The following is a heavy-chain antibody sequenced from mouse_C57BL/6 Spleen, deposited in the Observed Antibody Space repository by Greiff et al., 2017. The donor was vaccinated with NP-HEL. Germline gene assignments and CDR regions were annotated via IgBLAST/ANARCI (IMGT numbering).Heavy chain of an antibody. CDR3: ARTTTVVALYYYAMDY. J-gene: IGHJ4*01. D-gene: IGHD1-1*01. CDR1: GYTFTSYG. Sequence: LVESGAELARPGASVKLSCKASGYTFTSYGISWVKQRTGQGLEWIGEIYPRSGNTYYNEKFKGKATLTADKSSSTAYMELRSLTSEDSAVYFCARTTTVVALYYYAMDYWGQGTSVTVSS. V-gene: IGHV1-81*01. CDR2: IYPRSGNT.